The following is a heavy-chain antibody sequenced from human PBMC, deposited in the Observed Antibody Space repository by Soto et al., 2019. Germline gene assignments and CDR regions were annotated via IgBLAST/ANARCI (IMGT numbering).Heavy chain of an antibody. D-gene: IGHD2-15*01. J-gene: IGHJ3*02. Sequence: ASVKVSCKASGYTFTSYGISWVRQAPGQGLEWMGWISAYNGNTNSAQKLQGRVTMTTDTSTSTAYMELRSLRSDDTAVYYCAREGYCSGGSCYSGDAFDIWGQGTMVTVSS. CDR2: ISAYNGNT. CDR1: GYTFTSYG. V-gene: IGHV1-18*01. CDR3: AREGYCSGGSCYSGDAFDI.